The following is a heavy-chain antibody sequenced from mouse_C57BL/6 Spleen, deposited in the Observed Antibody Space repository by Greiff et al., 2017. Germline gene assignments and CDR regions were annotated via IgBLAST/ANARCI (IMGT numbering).Heavy chain of an antibody. CDR1: GFTFSSYT. Sequence: EVMLVESGGGLVKPGGSLKLSCAASGFTFSSYTMSWVRQTPEKRLEWVATISGGGGNTYYPDSVKGRFTISRANAKNTLYLQMISLRSEDTAVYYCARQITTVVATYYFDDWGQGTTLTVAS. CDR3: ARQITTVVATYYFDD. J-gene: IGHJ2*01. D-gene: IGHD1-1*01. V-gene: IGHV5-9*01. CDR2: ISGGGGNT.